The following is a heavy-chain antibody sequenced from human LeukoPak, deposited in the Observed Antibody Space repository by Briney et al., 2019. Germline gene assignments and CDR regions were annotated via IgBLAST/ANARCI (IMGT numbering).Heavy chain of an antibody. J-gene: IGHJ4*02. CDR1: SGSFSGYY. CDR3: ARGSQSLGYCSGGSCRAKIFDY. V-gene: IGHV4-34*01. D-gene: IGHD2-15*01. CDR2: INHSGST. Sequence: PETLTLTCAVYSGSFSGYYWSWIRQPPGKGLEWIGEINHSGSTNYNPSLKSRVTISVDTSKNQFSLKLSSVTAADTAVYYCARGSQSLGYCSGGSCRAKIFDYWGQGTLVTVSS.